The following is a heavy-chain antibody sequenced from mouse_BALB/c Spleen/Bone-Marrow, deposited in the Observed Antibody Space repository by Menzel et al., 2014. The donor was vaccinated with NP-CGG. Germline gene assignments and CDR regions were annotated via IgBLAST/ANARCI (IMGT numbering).Heavy chain of an antibody. CDR3: ASYYYGSSLFAY. CDR2: IDPANGNT. J-gene: IGHJ3*01. V-gene: IGHV14-3*02. CDR1: GFNIKDTY. D-gene: IGHD1-1*01. Sequence: VQLQQSGAELVKPGASVKLSCTASGFNIKDTYMHWAKQRPEQGLEWIGRIDPANGNTKYDPKFQGKATITADTSSNTAYLQLSSLTSEDTAVYYCASYYYGSSLFAYWGQGTLVTVSA.